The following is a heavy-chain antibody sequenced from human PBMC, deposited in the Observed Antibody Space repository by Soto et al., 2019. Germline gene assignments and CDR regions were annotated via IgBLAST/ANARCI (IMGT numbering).Heavy chain of an antibody. J-gene: IGHJ6*03. V-gene: IGHV3-7*01. CDR3: ARDEGIAIFGVAVRYYYMDV. CDR1: GFTFSSYW. Sequence: GGSLRLSCAASGFTFSSYWMSWVRQAPGKGLEWVANIKQDGSEKYYVDSVKGRFTISRDNAKNSLYLQMNSLRAEDTAVYYCARDEGIAIFGVAVRYYYMDVWGKGTTVTVSS. D-gene: IGHD3-3*01. CDR2: IKQDGSEK.